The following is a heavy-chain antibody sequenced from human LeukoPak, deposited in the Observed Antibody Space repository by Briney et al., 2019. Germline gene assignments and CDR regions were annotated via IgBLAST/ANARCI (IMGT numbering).Heavy chain of an antibody. D-gene: IGHD3-22*01. CDR1: GFTFDDYA. J-gene: IGHJ3*02. CDR3: AKDLVYDSSGGGFDI. CDR2: ISWNSGSI. Sequence: GGSLRLSCAASGFTFDDYAMHWVRQAPGKGLEWVSGISWNSGSIGYADSVKGRFTISRDNAKNSLYLQMNSLRAGDMALYYCAKDLVYDSSGGGFDIWGQGTMVTVSS. V-gene: IGHV3-9*03.